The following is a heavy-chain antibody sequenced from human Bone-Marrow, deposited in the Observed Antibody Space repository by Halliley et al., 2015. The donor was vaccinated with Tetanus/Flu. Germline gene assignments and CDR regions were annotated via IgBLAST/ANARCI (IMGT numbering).Heavy chain of an antibody. CDR3: AKYMAVTAPFYGMDV. Sequence: SLRLSCTASGFTFSNYVMGWVRQAPGKGLEWVSAIVPAADVTYYAGSVRGRFTISRDNSKNTLYLQMNSLTAEDTAVYYCAKYMAVTAPFYGMDVWGQGTTVTVSS. J-gene: IGHJ6*02. CDR1: GFTFSNYV. CDR2: IVPAADVT. V-gene: IGHV3-23*01. D-gene: IGHD2-21*02.